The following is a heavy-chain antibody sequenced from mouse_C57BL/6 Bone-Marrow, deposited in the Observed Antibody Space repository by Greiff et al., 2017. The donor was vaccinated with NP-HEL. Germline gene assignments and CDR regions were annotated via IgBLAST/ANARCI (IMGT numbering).Heavy chain of an antibody. Sequence: QVQLQQSGAELARPGASVKLSCKASGYTFTSYGISWVKQRTGQGLEWIGEIYPRSGNTYYSEKFKGKATLTADKSSSTAYMELRSLTSEDSAVYFCAHYYGGSYVGYFDYWGQGTTLTVSS. CDR3: AHYYGGSYVGYFDY. V-gene: IGHV1-81*01. J-gene: IGHJ2*01. CDR2: IYPRSGNT. CDR1: GYTFTSYG. D-gene: IGHD1-1*01.